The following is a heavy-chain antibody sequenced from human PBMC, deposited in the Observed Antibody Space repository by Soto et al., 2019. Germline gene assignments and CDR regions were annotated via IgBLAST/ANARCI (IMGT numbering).Heavy chain of an antibody. Sequence: EVQLLESGGGLVQPGGSLRLSCAASGFTFSSYDMHWVRQATGKGLEWVSAIGTAGDTYYPGSVKGRFTISRENAKNSLYLQMNSLRAGDTAVYYCARGGGSYRYYYYGMDVWGQGTTVTVSS. CDR2: IGTAGDT. CDR3: ARGGGSYRYYYYGMDV. V-gene: IGHV3-13*01. D-gene: IGHD1-26*01. CDR1: GFTFSSYD. J-gene: IGHJ6*02.